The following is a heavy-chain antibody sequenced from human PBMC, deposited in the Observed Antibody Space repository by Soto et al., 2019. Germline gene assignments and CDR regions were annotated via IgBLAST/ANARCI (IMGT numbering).Heavy chain of an antibody. CDR1: GDSVSSNSAA. J-gene: IGHJ6*03. CDR3: ARDKLGVRGVIINYYYYYMDV. D-gene: IGHD3-10*01. V-gene: IGHV6-1*01. Sequence: SQTLSLPCAISGDSVSSNSAAWNWIRQSPSRGLEWLGRTYYRSKWYNDYAVSVKSRITISPDTSKNQFSLQLNSVTPEDTAVYYCARDKLGVRGVIINYYYYYMDVWGKGTTVTVSS. CDR2: TYYRSKWYN.